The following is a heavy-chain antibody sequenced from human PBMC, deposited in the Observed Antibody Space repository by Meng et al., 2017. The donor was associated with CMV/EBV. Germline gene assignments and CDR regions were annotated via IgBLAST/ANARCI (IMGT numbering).Heavy chain of an antibody. CDR1: GFTFDDYA. D-gene: IGHD4-17*01. J-gene: IGHJ4*02. CDR3: AKGSTVTTGGDFDY. CDR2: ISWNSGSI. Sequence: GGSLRLSCAASGFTFDDYAMHWVRQAPGKGLEWVSGISWNSGSIGYADSVKGRFTISRDNAKNSLYLQMNSLRAEDMALYYCAKGSTVTTGGDFDYWGQGTLVTVSS. V-gene: IGHV3-9*03.